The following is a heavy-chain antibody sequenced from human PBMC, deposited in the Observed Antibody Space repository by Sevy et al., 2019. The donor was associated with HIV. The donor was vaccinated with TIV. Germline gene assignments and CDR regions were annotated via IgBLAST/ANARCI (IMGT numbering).Heavy chain of an antibody. V-gene: IGHV3-48*01. Sequence: GGSLRLSCAASGFTFSNYDMNWVRQAPGKGLEWLAHLRSGSRSLYSADTVKGRFTISRDNAKNSLYLQMTSLRVEDTAVYYCARDPPGDDNFDYWGQGTVVTVSS. CDR2: LRSGSRSL. CDR3: ARDPPGDDNFDY. CDR1: GFTFSNYD. J-gene: IGHJ4*02. D-gene: IGHD1-1*01.